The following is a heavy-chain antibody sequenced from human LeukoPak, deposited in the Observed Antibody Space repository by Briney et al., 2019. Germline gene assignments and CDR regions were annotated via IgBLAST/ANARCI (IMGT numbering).Heavy chain of an antibody. J-gene: IGHJ4*02. V-gene: IGHV4-39*01. Sequence: SETLCLTCTASGGSISSCSYHWGWIRQPPGKGLEWIGNIYYSGSTYYNPSLKRRVTISVDTSKNQFSLKVTSVAAADTAVYYCASYYGDYVSCDYWGQGTLVTVSS. CDR1: GGSISSCSYH. CDR3: ASYYGDYVSCDY. D-gene: IGHD4-17*01. CDR2: IYYSGST.